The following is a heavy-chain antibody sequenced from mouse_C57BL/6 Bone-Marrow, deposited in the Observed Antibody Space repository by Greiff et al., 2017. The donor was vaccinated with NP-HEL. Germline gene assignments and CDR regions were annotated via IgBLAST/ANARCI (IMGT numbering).Heavy chain of an antibody. CDR1: GYTFTSYW. J-gene: IGHJ3*01. CDR3: VRSSPSWFAY. V-gene: IGHV1-69*01. D-gene: IGHD1-1*01. CDR2: IDPSDSYT. Sequence: QVQLQQPGAELVMPGASVKLSCKASGYTFTSYWMHWVKQRPGQGLEWIGEIDPSDSYTNYNQKFKGKSTLTVDKSSITAYMQLSSLTSEDSAVYYCVRSSPSWFAYWGQGTLVTVSA.